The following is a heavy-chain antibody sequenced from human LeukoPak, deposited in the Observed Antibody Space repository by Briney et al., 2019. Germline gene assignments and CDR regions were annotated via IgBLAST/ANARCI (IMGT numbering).Heavy chain of an antibody. Sequence: GESLKISCKGSGYSFTSYWIGWVRQMPGKGLEWMGIIYPGDSANRYSPSFQGQVRISADKSISTACLRWSSLKASDTAMYYCARLLTGDDGSKYYFDYWGQGTLVTVSS. V-gene: IGHV5-51*01. CDR2: IYPGDSAN. CDR1: GYSFTSYW. CDR3: ARLLTGDDGSKYYFDY. D-gene: IGHD7-27*01. J-gene: IGHJ4*02.